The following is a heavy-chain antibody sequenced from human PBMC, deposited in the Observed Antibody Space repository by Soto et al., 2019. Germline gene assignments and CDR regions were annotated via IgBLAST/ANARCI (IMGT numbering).Heavy chain of an antibody. CDR3: ARLPVGYCSSTSCPRGYFDY. CDR1: GGSISSYY. D-gene: IGHD2-2*01. Sequence: SETLSLTCTVSGGSISSYYWSWIRQPPGKGLEWIGYIYYSGSTNYNPSLKSRVTISVDTSKNQFSLKLSSVTAADTAVYYCARLPVGYCSSTSCPRGYFDYWGQGTLGTVSS. V-gene: IGHV4-59*01. J-gene: IGHJ4*02. CDR2: IYYSGST.